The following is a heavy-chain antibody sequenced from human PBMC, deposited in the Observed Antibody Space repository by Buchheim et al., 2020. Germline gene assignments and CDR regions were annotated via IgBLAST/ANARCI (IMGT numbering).Heavy chain of an antibody. CDR3: ARGTPRYYFDF. V-gene: IGHV4-31*03. CDR1: GDSMERGGFY. CDR2: MYNSGSN. J-gene: IGHJ4*02. D-gene: IGHD3-10*01. Sequence: QVQLQESGPGLVKPSQTLSLTCTVSGDSMERGGFYWNWIRQHPGMGLEFIGYMYNSGSNYFNPSLRSRVTISADTSKNQFSLKLSSVTAADTAVYFCARGTPRYYFDFWGQGTL.